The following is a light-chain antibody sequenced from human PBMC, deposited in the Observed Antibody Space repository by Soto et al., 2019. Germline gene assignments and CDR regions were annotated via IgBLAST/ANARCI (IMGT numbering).Light chain of an antibody. Sequence: EIVLTQSPGTLSLSPGERATFSCRASQSVVSNSLAWYQQKPGQAPRVLIYVTSIRASGVPERFSGGGSGTDFTLTITRLEPEDFAVYYCQQYGSSLFTFGPGTKVDFK. CDR3: QQYGSSLFT. CDR2: VTS. J-gene: IGKJ3*01. CDR1: QSVVSNS. V-gene: IGKV3-20*01.